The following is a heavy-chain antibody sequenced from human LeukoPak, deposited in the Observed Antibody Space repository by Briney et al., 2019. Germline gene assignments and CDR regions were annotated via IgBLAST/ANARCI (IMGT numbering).Heavy chain of an antibody. J-gene: IGHJ4*02. CDR2: VYYSRST. V-gene: IGHV4-39*01. Sequence: PSETLSLTCTFSDGDIYTSPYYWGWIRQPPGKGLEWIGSVYYSRSTYYNPSLKSRVTISIDTSKKQFSLKVNSVTAADTAVYYCARFFKGGDNGDYSDYWGQGTLVTVSS. CDR1: DGDIYTSPYY. D-gene: IGHD4-17*01. CDR3: ARFFKGGDNGDYSDY.